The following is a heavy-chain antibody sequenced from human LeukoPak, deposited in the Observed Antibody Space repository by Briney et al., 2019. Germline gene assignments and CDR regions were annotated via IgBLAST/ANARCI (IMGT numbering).Heavy chain of an antibody. CDR1: GGSISSSSYY. D-gene: IGHD2-15*01. J-gene: IGHJ4*02. CDR2: IYYSGST. CDR3: ARGENVVAATRR. V-gene: IGHV4-39*02. Sequence: SETLSLTCTVSGGSISSSSYYWGWIRQPPGKGLEWIGSIYYSGSTYYNPSLKSRVTISVDRSKNHFSPRLSSVTAADTAVYYCARGENVVAATRRWGQGTLVTVSS.